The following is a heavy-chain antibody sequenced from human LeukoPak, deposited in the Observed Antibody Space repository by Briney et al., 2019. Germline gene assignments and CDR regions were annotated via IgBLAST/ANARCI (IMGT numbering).Heavy chain of an antibody. CDR1: GGTFSSYA. J-gene: IGHJ3*02. V-gene: IGHV1-69*13. CDR2: IIPIFGTA. CDR3: ARQGELGAFDI. Sequence: ASVKVSCKASGGTFSSYAISWVRQAPGQGLEWMGGIIPIFGTANYAQKFQGRVTITADESTSTAYMELSSLRSEDTAVYYRARQGELGAFDIWGQGTMVTVSS. D-gene: IGHD6-13*01.